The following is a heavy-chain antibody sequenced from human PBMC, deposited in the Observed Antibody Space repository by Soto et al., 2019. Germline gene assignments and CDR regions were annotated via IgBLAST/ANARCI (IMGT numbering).Heavy chain of an antibody. CDR3: TTDRPREYYDFWSGLVDGMDV. J-gene: IGHJ6*02. V-gene: IGHV3-15*01. D-gene: IGHD3-3*01. Sequence: KPWGSLRLACAASGFTFINAWIIFFRHSPFKWLEWVVRIKSKTDGGTTDYAAPVKGRFTISRDDSKNTLYLQMNSLKTEDTAVYYCTTDRPREYYDFWSGLVDGMDVWGQGTTVTVSS. CDR1: GFTFINAW. CDR2: IKSKTDGGTT.